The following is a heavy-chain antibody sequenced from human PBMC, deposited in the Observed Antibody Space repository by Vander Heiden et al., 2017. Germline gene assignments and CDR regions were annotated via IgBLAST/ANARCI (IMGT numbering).Heavy chain of an antibody. CDR1: GFPYGDYA. Sequence: EGQLVESGGGLVQPGRSLRLSCTASGFPYGDYAVSWFRQAPGKGMEWVGFIRSKAYGGTTEYAASVKGRFTISRDDSKSIAYLQMNSLKTEDTAVYYCTRGTSSGWHWALGVDYWGQGTLVTVSS. J-gene: IGHJ4*02. CDR3: TRGTSSGWHWALGVDY. D-gene: IGHD6-19*01. V-gene: IGHV3-49*03. CDR2: IRSKAYGGTT.